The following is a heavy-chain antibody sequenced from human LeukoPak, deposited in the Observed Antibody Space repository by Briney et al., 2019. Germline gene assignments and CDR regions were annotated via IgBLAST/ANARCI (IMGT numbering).Heavy chain of an antibody. CDR1: GFTFSSYW. V-gene: IGHV3-7*01. D-gene: IGHD3-10*01. J-gene: IGHJ4*02. CDR2: IKQDGSEK. Sequence: SGGSLRLSCAASGFTFSSYWMSWVRQAPGKGLEWVANIKQDGSEKYYVDSVKGRLTISRDNAKNSLYLQMNSLRAEDTAVYYCARDPMYYYGSGSYYDDYWGQGTLVTVSS. CDR3: ARDPMYYYGSGSYYDDY.